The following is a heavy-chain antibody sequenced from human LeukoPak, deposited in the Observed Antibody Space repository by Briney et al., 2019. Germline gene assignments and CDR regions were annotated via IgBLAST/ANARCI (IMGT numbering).Heavy chain of an antibody. CDR1: GFTFSSYG. CDR2: ISSRSGYI. V-gene: IGHV3-21*01. Sequence: PGGSLRLSCAASGFTFSSYGMHWVRQAPGKGLEWVSSISSRSGYIYYADSVKGRFTIPRDNAKNSLYLQMNSLRAEDTAVYYCARDSKVRGGDYWGQGTLVTVSS. D-gene: IGHD3-10*01. CDR3: ARDSKVRGGDY. J-gene: IGHJ4*02.